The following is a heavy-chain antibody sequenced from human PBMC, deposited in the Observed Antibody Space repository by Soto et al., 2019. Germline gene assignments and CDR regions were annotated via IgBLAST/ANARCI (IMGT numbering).Heavy chain of an antibody. Sequence: QVQLVQSGAEVKKPGSSVKVSCKASGGTFSSYAISWVRQAPGQGLEWMGGIIPIFGTANYAQKFQGRVTIXXDXSXXTAYMELSSLRSEDTAVYYCARDGWLVGGGNWFDPWGQGTLVTVSS. CDR1: GGTFSSYA. D-gene: IGHD6-19*01. V-gene: IGHV1-69*12. CDR3: ARDGWLVGGGNWFDP. CDR2: IIPIFGTA. J-gene: IGHJ5*02.